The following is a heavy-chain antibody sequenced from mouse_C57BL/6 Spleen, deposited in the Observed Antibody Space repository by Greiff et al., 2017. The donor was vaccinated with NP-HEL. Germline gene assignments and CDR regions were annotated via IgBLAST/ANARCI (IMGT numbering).Heavy chain of an antibody. J-gene: IGHJ3*01. Sequence: QVQLQQPGAELVMPGASVKLSCKASGYTFTSYWMHWVKQRPGQGLEWIGEIDPSDSYTNYNQKFKGKSTLTVDKSSSTAYMQLSSLTSEDSAVYYCAGGYGSSPWFAYWGQGTLVTVSA. CDR1: GYTFTSYW. CDR2: IDPSDSYT. D-gene: IGHD1-1*01. CDR3: AGGYGSSPWFAY. V-gene: IGHV1-69*01.